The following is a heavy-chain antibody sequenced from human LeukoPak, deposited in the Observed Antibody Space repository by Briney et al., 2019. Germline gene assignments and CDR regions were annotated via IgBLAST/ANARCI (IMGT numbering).Heavy chain of an antibody. D-gene: IGHD3-22*01. CDR1: GGSISSSSYY. CDR3: ATIPRYESSGYYYNYYFDN. J-gene: IGHJ4*02. Sequence: SETLSLTCTVSGGSISSSSYYWGWIRQPPGKGLQWIGNIYYVGGTYYNPSLKSRVTISVDTSKNQFSLRLNSVTAADTAVYYCATIPRYESSGYYYNYYFDNWGQGTLVTVSS. CDR2: IYYVGGT. V-gene: IGHV4-39*01.